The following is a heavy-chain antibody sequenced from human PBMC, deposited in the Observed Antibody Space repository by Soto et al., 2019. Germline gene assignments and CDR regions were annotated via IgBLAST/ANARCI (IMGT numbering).Heavy chain of an antibody. J-gene: IGHJ6*02. CDR1: GFTFHSYG. D-gene: IGHD3-22*01. V-gene: IGHV3-33*03. Sequence: QGQLVESGGGVVQPGRSLRLSCAASGFTFHSYGMHWVRQAPGKGLEWVVNIWYDGSRQHYADSVKGRFTISRDNSKNMVSIHVHSRGAEDTALYYCATDLLEHDHSGSFYGYYYGLDVCGQGTTVSASS. CDR2: IWYDGSRQ. CDR3: ATDLLEHDHSGSFYGYYYGLDV.